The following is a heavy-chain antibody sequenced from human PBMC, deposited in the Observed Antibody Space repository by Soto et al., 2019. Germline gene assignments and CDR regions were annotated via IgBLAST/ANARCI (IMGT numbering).Heavy chain of an antibody. CDR2: IYYSGRI. Sequence: QVQLQESGPGVVKPSETLSLTCTVSGGSISSYYWTWIRQPPGKGLEWIGYIYYSGRINYNPSLESRVTISLDTSKNQFSLKLSSVTAADTAVYYCARQGYYDILTGFDNLLFDYWGQGTLVTVSS. D-gene: IGHD3-9*01. CDR3: ARQGYYDILTGFDNLLFDY. CDR1: GGSISSYY. J-gene: IGHJ4*02. V-gene: IGHV4-59*01.